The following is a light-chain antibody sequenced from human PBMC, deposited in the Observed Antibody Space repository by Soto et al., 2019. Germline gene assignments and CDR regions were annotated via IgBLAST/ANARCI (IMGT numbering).Light chain of an antibody. V-gene: IGKV3-11*01. J-gene: IGKJ5*01. CDR2: DAS. CDR3: QQRSNWPIT. Sequence: IVVTQSPCTLSLSPGERATLSCRASQSVSSYLAWYQQKPGQAPRLLIYDASNRATGIPARFSGSGSGTDFTLTISSLEPEDFAVYYCQQRSNWPITFGQGTRLEIK. CDR1: QSVSSY.